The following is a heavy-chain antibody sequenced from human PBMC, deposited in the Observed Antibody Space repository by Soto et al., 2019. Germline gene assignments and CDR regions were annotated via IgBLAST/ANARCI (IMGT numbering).Heavy chain of an antibody. J-gene: IGHJ4*02. CDR3: ARSPRSSPYFDY. D-gene: IGHD6-13*01. Sequence: GESLKISCKGSGYSFAGYWITWVRQKPGKGLEWMGIIYPGDSETRYSPSFHGKVTISADRSIGTAYLQWSSLEASDSAFYFCARSPRSSPYFDYWGQGALVTVSS. CDR2: IYPGDSET. CDR1: GYSFAGYW. V-gene: IGHV5-51*01.